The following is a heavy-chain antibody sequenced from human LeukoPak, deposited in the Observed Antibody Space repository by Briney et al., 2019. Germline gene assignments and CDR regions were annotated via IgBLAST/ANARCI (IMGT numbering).Heavy chain of an antibody. CDR2: ISGSGGST. Sequence: GGSLRLSCAASGFTFSTYAMSWVRQAPGKGLEWVSGISGSGGSTYYADSVKGRFTISRDNSKNTLYLQMNSLRAEDTAVYYCARVGGSGWYYYYYGMDVWGQGTTVTVSS. CDR1: GFTFSTYA. CDR3: ARVGGSGWYYYYYGMDV. V-gene: IGHV3-23*01. D-gene: IGHD6-19*01. J-gene: IGHJ6*02.